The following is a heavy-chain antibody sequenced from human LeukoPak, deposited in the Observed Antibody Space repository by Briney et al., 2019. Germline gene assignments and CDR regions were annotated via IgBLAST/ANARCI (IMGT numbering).Heavy chain of an antibody. CDR3: ARDSSSWRNFDY. CDR1: GGTFSSYA. J-gene: IGHJ4*02. V-gene: IGHV3-21*01. Sequence: ASVKVSCKASGGTFSSYAISWVRQAPGQGLEWVSSISSSSSYIYYADSVKGRFTISRDNAKNSLYLQMNSLRAEDTAVYYCARDSSSWRNFDYWGQGTLVTVSS. CDR2: ISSSSSYI. D-gene: IGHD6-13*01.